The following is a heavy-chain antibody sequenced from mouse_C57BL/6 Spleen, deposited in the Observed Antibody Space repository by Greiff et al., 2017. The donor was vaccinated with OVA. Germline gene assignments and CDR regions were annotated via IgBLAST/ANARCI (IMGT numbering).Heavy chain of an antibody. CDR1: GFTFSSYG. CDR3: ARHDSYSWFAY. V-gene: IGHV5-6*01. CDR2: ISSGGSYT. J-gene: IGHJ3*01. D-gene: IGHD2-12*01. Sequence: EVKLVESGGDLVKPGGSLKLSCAASGFTFSSYGMSWVRQTPDKRLEWVATISSGGSYTYYPDSVKGRVTISRDNAKNTLYQQMSSLKSEDTAMYYCARHDSYSWFAYWGQGTLVTVSA.